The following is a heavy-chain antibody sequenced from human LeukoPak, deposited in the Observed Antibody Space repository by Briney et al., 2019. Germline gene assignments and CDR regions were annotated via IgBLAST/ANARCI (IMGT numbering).Heavy chain of an antibody. V-gene: IGHV4-61*02. CDR2: IHTSGTT. J-gene: IGHJ3*02. Sequence: SQILSLTCTVSGGSISSGSYFWSWIRQPAGKGLEWIGRIHTSGTTNYNPSLKSRVTISIDRSKNQFSLKLSSVTATDTAMYYCTRGGGYDAFDIWGQGTMVTVSS. CDR3: TRGGGYDAFDI. CDR1: GGSISSGSYF. D-gene: IGHD2-15*01.